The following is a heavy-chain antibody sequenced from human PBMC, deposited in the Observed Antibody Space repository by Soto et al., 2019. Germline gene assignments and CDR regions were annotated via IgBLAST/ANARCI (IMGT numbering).Heavy chain of an antibody. CDR1: GYTFSMHY. Sequence: QVQLVQSGAVVKKPGASVTLSCKASGYTFSMHYIHWVRQAPGQGLAWMGMIHPTGGITNYAQRFKGRVTLTRDTSTSTVYMELSSLRSEDTALYYCARVKRGSNSAWYNYMDVWGQGTTVTVSS. J-gene: IGHJ6*02. D-gene: IGHD6-19*01. CDR3: ARVKRGSNSAWYNYMDV. CDR2: IHPTGGIT. V-gene: IGHV1-46*01.